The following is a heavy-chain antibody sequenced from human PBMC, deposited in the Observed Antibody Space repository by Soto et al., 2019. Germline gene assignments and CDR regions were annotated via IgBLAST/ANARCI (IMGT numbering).Heavy chain of an antibody. CDR2: IIPIFGTA. CDR1: GGTFSSYA. J-gene: IGHJ6*02. V-gene: IGHV1-69*01. CDR3: ARGDIVVVPAAMRYYYYGMDV. D-gene: IGHD2-2*01. Sequence: QVQLVQSGAEVKKPGSSVKVSCKASGGTFSSYAISWVRQAPGQGLEWMGGIIPIFGTANYAQKFQGRVTITADESTSTAYMELSRLRSEDKAVYYCARGDIVVVPAAMRYYYYGMDVWGQGTTVTVSS.